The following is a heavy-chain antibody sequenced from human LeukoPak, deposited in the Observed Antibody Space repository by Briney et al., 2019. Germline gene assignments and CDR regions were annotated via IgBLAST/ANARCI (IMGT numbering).Heavy chain of an antibody. V-gene: IGHV4-59*01. CDR3: ARAPGSGYYNWFDP. D-gene: IGHD5-12*01. Sequence: SETLSLTCTVSGGSISSYCWSWIRQPPGKGLEWIGYIYYSGSTKYNPSLKSRVTISVDTSKNQFSLKLSSVTAADTAMYYCARAPGSGYYNWFDPWGQGTLVTVSS. CDR1: GGSISSYC. J-gene: IGHJ5*02. CDR2: IYYSGST.